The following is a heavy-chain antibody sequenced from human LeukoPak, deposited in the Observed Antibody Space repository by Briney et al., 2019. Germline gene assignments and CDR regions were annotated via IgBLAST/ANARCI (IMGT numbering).Heavy chain of an antibody. D-gene: IGHD2-8*01. CDR2: IYQDGSKK. Sequence: GSLRLSCAAFGFMFSNYWMNWVRPAPGKGLEWVANIYQDGSKKNYVDSVKGRFTISRDSAKNSLYLQMNSLRAEDTAVYYCACTNTLDVWGKGATVTVSS. CDR3: ACTNTLDV. V-gene: IGHV3-7*03. CDR1: GFMFSNYW. J-gene: IGHJ6*04.